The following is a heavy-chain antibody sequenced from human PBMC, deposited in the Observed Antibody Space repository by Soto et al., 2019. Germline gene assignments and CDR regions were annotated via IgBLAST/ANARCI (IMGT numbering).Heavy chain of an antibody. V-gene: IGHV3-23*05. CDR1: GFTFTNYL. CDR2: IDKRGGDT. J-gene: IGHJ4*02. CDR3: AKDTYSRSWYF. Sequence: EVQLLESGGDLVQPGGSLRLSCAASGFTFTNYLMTWVRQAPGKGLEWVSSIDKRGGDTYYADSVKGRFTISRDNSKNTLYLQMNGLRAEDTALYYCAKDTYSRSWYFWCQGTLVTVSS. D-gene: IGHD1-26*01.